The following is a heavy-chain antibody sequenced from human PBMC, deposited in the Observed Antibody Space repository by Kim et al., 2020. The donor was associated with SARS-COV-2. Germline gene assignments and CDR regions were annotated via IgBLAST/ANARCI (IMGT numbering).Heavy chain of an antibody. J-gene: IGHJ3*01. Sequence: SETLSLTCTVSGGSISSSDYYWGWIRQPPGKGLEWIGNVYDSGSTYYNPSLKSRVTISVDMSKNHFSLKLTSVTAADTAVYYCARDLRHSYDSVAYHGVFDFGGEGTMVTVSS. D-gene: IGHD3-22*01. CDR3: ARDLRHSYDSVAYHGVFDF. CDR2: VYDSGST. V-gene: IGHV4-39*07. CDR1: GGSISSSDYY.